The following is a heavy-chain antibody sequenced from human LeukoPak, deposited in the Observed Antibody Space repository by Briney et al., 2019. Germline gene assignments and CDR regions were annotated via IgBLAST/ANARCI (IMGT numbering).Heavy chain of an antibody. CDR1: GFTFSNAW. CDR3: TTGPVIAPLGWYYCYYMDV. V-gene: IGHV3-15*04. D-gene: IGHD2-21*01. J-gene: IGHJ6*03. Sequence: GGSLRLSCAASGFTFSNAWMSWVRQAPGKGLEWVGRIESKTDGGTTDYAAPVKGRFTISRDDSKNTLYLQMNSLKTEDTAVYYCTTGPVIAPLGWYYCYYMDVWGKGTTVTVSS. CDR2: IESKTDGGTT.